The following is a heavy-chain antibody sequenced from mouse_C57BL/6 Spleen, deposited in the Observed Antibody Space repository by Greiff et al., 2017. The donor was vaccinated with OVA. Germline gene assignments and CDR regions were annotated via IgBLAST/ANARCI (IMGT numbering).Heavy chain of an antibody. V-gene: IGHV14-1*01. J-gene: IGHJ1*03. D-gene: IGHD1-1*01. CDR2: IDPEDGDT. CDR3: TLITTVVATGYWYFDV. CDR1: GFNIKDYY. Sequence: VQLKESGAELVRPGASVKLSCTASGFNIKDYYMHWVKQRPEQGLEWIGRIDPEDGDTEYAPKFQGKATMTADTSSNTAYLQLSSLTSEDTAVYYCTLITTVVATGYWYFDVWGTGTTVTVSS.